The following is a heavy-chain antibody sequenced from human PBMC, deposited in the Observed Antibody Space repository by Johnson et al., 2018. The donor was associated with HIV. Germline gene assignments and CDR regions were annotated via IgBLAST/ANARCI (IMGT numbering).Heavy chain of an antibody. CDR2: INWNGGST. D-gene: IGHD6-19*01. CDR1: GFTFDDYG. Sequence: VQLVESGGGVVRPGGSLRLSCAASGFTFDDYGMSWVRQAPGKGLEWASGINWNGGSTGYADSVKGRFTISRDNSKNTLYLHMKSLRPEDTSIYYCAKDDNLGVWYSDAFDVWGQGSVVTVSS. J-gene: IGHJ3*01. CDR3: AKDDNLGVWYSDAFDV. V-gene: IGHV3-20*04.